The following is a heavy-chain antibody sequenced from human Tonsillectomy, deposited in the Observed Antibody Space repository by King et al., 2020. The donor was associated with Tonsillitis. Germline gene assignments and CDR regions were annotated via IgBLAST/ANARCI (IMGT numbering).Heavy chain of an antibody. D-gene: IGHD1-26*01. CDR3: ARDVGGELPFDY. CDR2: ISAYNGNT. CDR1: GYTFTTYG. Sequence: VQLVESGAEVKKPGASVKVSCKASGYTFTTYGISWVRQAPGQGLEWMGWISAYNGNTNYAQKLHGRVTMTTDTSTTTVYMELRSLRSDDTAVYYCARDVGGELPFDYWGQGTLVTVSS. J-gene: IGHJ4*02. V-gene: IGHV1-18*01.